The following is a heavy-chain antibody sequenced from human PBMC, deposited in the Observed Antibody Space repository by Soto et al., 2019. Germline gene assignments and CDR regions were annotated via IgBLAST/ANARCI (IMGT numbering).Heavy chain of an antibody. CDR1: GYRFISYW. V-gene: IGHV5-51*01. CDR2: FYPGDPDV. Sequence: GESLKISCKGSGYRFISYWIAWVRQMPGKGLEWMGIFYPGDPDVRYSPSFQGQVTMSADKSINTAYLEWSSLKASDTAMYYCARRSAAGTNDYWGQGTLVTVSS. CDR3: ARRSAAGTNDY. D-gene: IGHD3-10*01. J-gene: IGHJ4*02.